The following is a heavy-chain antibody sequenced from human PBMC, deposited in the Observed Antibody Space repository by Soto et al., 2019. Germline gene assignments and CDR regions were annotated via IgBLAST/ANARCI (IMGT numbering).Heavy chain of an antibody. D-gene: IGHD3-10*01. V-gene: IGHV1-18*01. CDR2: ISAYNGNT. Sequence: ASVKVSCKASGYTFTSYGISWVRQAPGQGLEWMGRISAYNGNTNYAQKLQGRVTMTTNTSTSTAYMELSSLRSDDTAVYYCARGGVFFFAAPTNPFDYWGQGTLVTVSS. J-gene: IGHJ4*02. CDR3: ARGGVFFFAAPTNPFDY. CDR1: GYTFTSYG.